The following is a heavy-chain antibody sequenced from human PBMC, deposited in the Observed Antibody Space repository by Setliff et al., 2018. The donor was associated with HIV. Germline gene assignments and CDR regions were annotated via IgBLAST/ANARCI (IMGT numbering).Heavy chain of an antibody. CDR1: GGSISSSSYY. Sequence: PSETLSLTCTVSGGSISSSSYYWGWIRQPPGKGLEWIGSIYYSGSTYYNPSLKSRVTISVDTSKNQFSLKLSSVTAADTAVYYCAGVSSRGIAARPPLFDYWGQGTLVTVSS. V-gene: IGHV4-39*07. D-gene: IGHD6-6*01. CDR3: AGVSSRGIAARPPLFDY. J-gene: IGHJ4*02. CDR2: IYYSGST.